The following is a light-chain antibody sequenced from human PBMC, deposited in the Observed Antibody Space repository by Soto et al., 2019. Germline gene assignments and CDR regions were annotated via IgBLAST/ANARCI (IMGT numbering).Light chain of an antibody. CDR1: SSNIGAGYD. CDR3: QSYDSSLSGYV. Sequence: QSVLTQPPSVSGAPGQRVTISCTGSSSNIGAGYDVHWYHQLPGTAPKLLIYVNSNRPSGVPDRFSGSKSGTSASLAITGLQAEDEADYYCQSYDSSLSGYVFGTGTKVTV. V-gene: IGLV1-40*01. CDR2: VNS. J-gene: IGLJ1*01.